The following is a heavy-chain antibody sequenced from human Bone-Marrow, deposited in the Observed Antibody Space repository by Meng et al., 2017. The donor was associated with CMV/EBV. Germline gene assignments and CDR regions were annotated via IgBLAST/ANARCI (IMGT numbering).Heavy chain of an antibody. J-gene: IGHJ4*02. V-gene: IGHV1-2*02. CDR3: ASAGYCTNGVCYSDY. CDR2: INPNSGGT. Sequence: ASVKVSCKASGYTFTGYYMYWVRQAPGQGLEWMGWINPNSGGTNYAQKFQGRVTMTRDTSISTAYMELSRLRSDDTAVYYCASAGYCTNGVCYSDYWGQGTLVTVSS. D-gene: IGHD2-8*01. CDR1: GYTFTGYY.